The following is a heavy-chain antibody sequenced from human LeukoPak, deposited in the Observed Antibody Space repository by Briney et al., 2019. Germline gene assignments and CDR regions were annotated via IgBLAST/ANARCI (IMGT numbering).Heavy chain of an antibody. CDR3: AKDDRWLQFCC. CDR1: GYTFTSYD. CDR2: INPNSGGT. Sequence: ASVKVSCKASGYTFTSYDINWVRQAPGQGLEWMGWINPNSGGTNYAQKFQGRVTMTRDTSISTAYMELSRLRSDDTAVYYCAKDDRWLQFCCWGQGTLVTVSA. V-gene: IGHV1-2*02. J-gene: IGHJ4*02. D-gene: IGHD5-24*01.